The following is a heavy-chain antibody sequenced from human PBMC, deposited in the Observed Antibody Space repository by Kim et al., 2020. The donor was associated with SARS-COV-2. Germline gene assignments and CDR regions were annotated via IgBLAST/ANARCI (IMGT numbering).Heavy chain of an antibody. V-gene: IGHV4-59*08. CDR1: GGSISSHY. Sequence: SETLSLTCTVSGGSISSHYWSWIRQPPGKGLEWIGYIDDSGSTNHNPSLKSRVTISLDTSKNQFSLKLNSVTAADTAVYYCARLGRHGYPGYFDYWGQGTPVTVSS. D-gene: IGHD5-12*01. CDR3: ARLGRHGYPGYFDY. J-gene: IGHJ4*02. CDR2: IDDSGST.